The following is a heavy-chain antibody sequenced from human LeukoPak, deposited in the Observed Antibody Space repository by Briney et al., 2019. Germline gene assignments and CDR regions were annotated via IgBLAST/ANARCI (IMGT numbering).Heavy chain of an antibody. CDR2: ISTDSGDA. CDR1: GYHFTGYH. CDR3: AGLGSTVKGRIDP. D-gene: IGHD5/OR15-5a*01. V-gene: IGHV1-2*02. J-gene: IGHJ5*02. Sequence: GASVMVSFKSSGYHFTGYHVHWVRQAPGQGLEWMGRISTDSGDADIAQKFQGRVTMTRDTSISTAYMELSRLTSDDSAVYYCAGLGSTVKGRIDPWGQGTSVTVSS.